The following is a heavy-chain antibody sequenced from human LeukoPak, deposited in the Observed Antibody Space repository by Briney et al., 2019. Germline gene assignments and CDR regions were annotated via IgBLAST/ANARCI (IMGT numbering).Heavy chain of an antibody. D-gene: IGHD1-1*01. Sequence: SETLSLTCTVSRGSISSYYWSWIRQPPGKGLEWIGYIYYSGSTNYNPSLKSRVTISVDTSKNQFSLKLSSVTAADTAVYYCARVAGRYTNYFDYWGQGTLVTVSS. J-gene: IGHJ4*02. CDR1: RGSISSYY. V-gene: IGHV4-59*01. CDR2: IYYSGST. CDR3: ARVAGRYTNYFDY.